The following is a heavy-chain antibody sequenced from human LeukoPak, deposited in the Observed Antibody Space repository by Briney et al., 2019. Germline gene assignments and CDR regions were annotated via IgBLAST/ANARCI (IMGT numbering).Heavy chain of an antibody. J-gene: IGHJ4*02. D-gene: IGHD1-26*01. CDR3: AKGPTVGALYYFDY. Sequence: PGWSLTLSCAASGFTFSRYWMTWVRQSPGKGLEWVSTINDNGGGSYSADSVRGRFTISRDNSKNTLSLQMNSLRAEDTAVYYCAKGPTVGALYYFDYWGQGTLVTVSS. CDR2: INDNGGGS. V-gene: IGHV3-23*01. CDR1: GFTFSRYW.